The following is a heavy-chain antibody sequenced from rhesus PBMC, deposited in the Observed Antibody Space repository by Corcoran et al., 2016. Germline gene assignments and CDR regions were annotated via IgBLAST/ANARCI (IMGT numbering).Heavy chain of an antibody. CDR2: IGGSRGST. CDR3: ARGAAAGTGSDY. J-gene: IGHJ4*01. CDR1: GYSISSGYG. Sequence: QVQLQESGPGLVKPSETLSLTCAVSGYSISSGYGWSWIRQSPGKGLEWIGYIGGSRGSTHYHPSLKSRVTISKYTSKNQFSLKLSSVPVADSAVYYCARGAAAGTGSDYWGQGVLVTVSS. V-gene: IGHV4-127*01. D-gene: IGHD6-25*01.